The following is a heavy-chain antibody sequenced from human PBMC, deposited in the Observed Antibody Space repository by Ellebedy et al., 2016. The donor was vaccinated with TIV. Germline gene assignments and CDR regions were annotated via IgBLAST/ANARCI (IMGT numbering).Heavy chain of an antibody. V-gene: IGHV4-61*01. Sequence: SETLSLTCTVSGGSVSSGSHYWNWIRQPPGKGLEWIGYSYYIGTTNYNPSLKSRVTISEDTSKNQFSLRLRSVTAADTAVYYCAGGTYTPYGMDVWGKGTTVTVSS. CDR2: SYYIGTT. J-gene: IGHJ6*04. CDR1: GGSVSSGSHY. D-gene: IGHD1-26*01. CDR3: AGGTYTPYGMDV.